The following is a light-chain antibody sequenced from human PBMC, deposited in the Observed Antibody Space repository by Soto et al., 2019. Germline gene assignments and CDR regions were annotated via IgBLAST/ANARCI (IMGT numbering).Light chain of an antibody. CDR1: QSVSSSY. V-gene: IGKV3-20*01. CDR2: GAS. Sequence: EIVLTQSPGTLSLSPGERATLSCRASQSVSSSYLAWYQQKPGQAPRLLIYGASSRATGIPDRFSGSGSGTHFTRTISRLEAEDFAVYYCQQYGSSPWTFGQGTKVEIK. J-gene: IGKJ1*01. CDR3: QQYGSSPWT.